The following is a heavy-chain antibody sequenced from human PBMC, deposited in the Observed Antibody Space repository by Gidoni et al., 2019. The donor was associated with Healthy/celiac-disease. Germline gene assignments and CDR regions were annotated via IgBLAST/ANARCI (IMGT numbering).Heavy chain of an antibody. D-gene: IGHD1-26*01. CDR3: ARSRVGATRSLGYYYYGMDV. Sequence: QVTLRESGPALVKPTQTLTLTCTFSGFSLSTSGMCVSWIRQPPGKALEWLALIDWDDDKYYSTSLKTRLTISKDTSKNQVVLTMTNMDPVDTATYYCARSRVGATRSLGYYYYGMDVWGQGTTVTVSS. CDR2: IDWDDDK. CDR1: GFSLSTSGMC. J-gene: IGHJ6*02. V-gene: IGHV2-70*01.